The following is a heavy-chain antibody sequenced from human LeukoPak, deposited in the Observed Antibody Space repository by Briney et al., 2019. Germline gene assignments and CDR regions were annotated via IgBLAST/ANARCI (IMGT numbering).Heavy chain of an antibody. CDR3: ARWRWEPPDEYYMDV. D-gene: IGHD1-26*01. CDR2: INPNNGYA. CDR1: GYSFTDYF. J-gene: IGHJ6*03. V-gene: IGHV1-2*02. Sequence: ASVKVSCKSSGYSFTDYFMHWVRQAPGQGLEWMGWINPNNGYANYAHKFQDRVTMTRDTSISTASMELRGLGSDDTAVYYCARWRWEPPDEYYMDVWGEGTTVTVTS.